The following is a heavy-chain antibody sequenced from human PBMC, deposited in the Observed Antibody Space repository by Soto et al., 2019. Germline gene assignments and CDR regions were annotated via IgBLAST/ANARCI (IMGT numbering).Heavy chain of an antibody. V-gene: IGHV3-23*01. CDR3: AKDDTLVLSIMITFGGATAFDY. D-gene: IGHD3-16*01. CDR2: ISGSGGST. J-gene: IGHJ4*02. Sequence: GGSLRLSCAASGFTFSSYAMSWVRQAPGKGLEWVSAISGSGGSTYYADSVKGRFTISRDNSKNTLYLQMNSLRAEDTAVYYCAKDDTLVLSIMITFGGATAFDYWGQGTLVTVSS. CDR1: GFTFSSYA.